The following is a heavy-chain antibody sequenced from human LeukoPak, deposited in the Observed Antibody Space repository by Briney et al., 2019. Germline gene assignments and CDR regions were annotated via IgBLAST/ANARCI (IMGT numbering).Heavy chain of an antibody. Sequence: SETLSLACNVSGGSMTSYYWSWIRKPAGKGLEWIGRIYTSGSTNYSPSLRSRVAMSVDTSNNHFSLNLSSVTAADTAVYYCARDSAARAYDIWGQGTMVTVSS. V-gene: IGHV4-4*07. D-gene: IGHD1-26*01. CDR2: IYTSGST. CDR3: ARDSAARAYDI. CDR1: GGSMTSYY. J-gene: IGHJ3*02.